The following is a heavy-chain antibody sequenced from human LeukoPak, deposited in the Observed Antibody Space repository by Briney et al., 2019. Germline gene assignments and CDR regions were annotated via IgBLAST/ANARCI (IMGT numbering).Heavy chain of an antibody. D-gene: IGHD7-27*01. V-gene: IGHV1-2*06. Sequence: GASVKVSCKASGYTFTGYYMHWVRQAPGQGLEWMGRINPNSGGTDYAQKFQGRVTMTRDTSISTAYMELSRLRSDDTAVYYCARGAWGDDYFDYWGQGTLVTVSS. CDR3: ARGAWGDDYFDY. CDR2: INPNSGGT. CDR1: GYTFTGYY. J-gene: IGHJ4*02.